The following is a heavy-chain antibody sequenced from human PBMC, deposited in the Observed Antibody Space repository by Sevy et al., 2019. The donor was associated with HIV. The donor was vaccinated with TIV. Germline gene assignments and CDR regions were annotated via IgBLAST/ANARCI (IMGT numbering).Heavy chain of an antibody. V-gene: IGHV1-24*01. D-gene: IGHD2-15*01. J-gene: IGHJ5*02. CDR3: AAVGLRYCSGSSCYQGDWFDP. CDR1: GYSLTKLS. CDR2: FDVQDGET. Sequence: ASVKVSCKVSGYSLTKLSIHWVRQGPGKGLEWMGDFDVQDGETIYAKKFQGRLKMTVDTNTDTAYIELSRLKSEDTAVYYWAAVGLRYCSGSSCYQGDWFDPWGQGSLVTVSS.